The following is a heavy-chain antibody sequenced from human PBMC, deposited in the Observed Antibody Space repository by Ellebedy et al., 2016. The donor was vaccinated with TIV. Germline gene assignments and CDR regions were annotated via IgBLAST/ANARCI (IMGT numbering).Heavy chain of an antibody. Sequence: SETLSLTCKVSGGSISSSTYYWGWIRQPPGKGLEWIGSVYYSGTMYHNPSLKSRVTISLDTSKNQFSLKLSSVPAADTAVYYCARGIDGNFDAFDIWGQGTVVTVSS. CDR1: GGSISSSTYY. CDR3: ARGIDGNFDAFDI. CDR2: VYYSGTM. V-gene: IGHV4-39*01. J-gene: IGHJ3*02. D-gene: IGHD4-23*01.